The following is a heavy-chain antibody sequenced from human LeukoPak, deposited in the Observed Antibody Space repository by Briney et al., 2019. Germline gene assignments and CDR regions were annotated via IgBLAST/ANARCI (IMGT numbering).Heavy chain of an antibody. D-gene: IGHD3-22*01. Sequence: SETLSLTCTVSGGSISSYYWSWIRQPAGKGLEWIGRIYTSGSTNYNPSLKSRVTMSVDKSKNQFSLKLSSVTAADTAVYYCARDIDTSGYYFPNYWGQGTLVTVSS. CDR3: ARDIDTSGYYFPNY. J-gene: IGHJ4*02. CDR1: GGSISSYY. V-gene: IGHV4-4*07. CDR2: IYTSGST.